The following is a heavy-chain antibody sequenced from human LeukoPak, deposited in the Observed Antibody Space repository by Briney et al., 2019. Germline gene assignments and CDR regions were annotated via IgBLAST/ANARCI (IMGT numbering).Heavy chain of an antibody. V-gene: IGHV4-34*01. J-gene: IGHJ6*03. CDR2: INPSGSP. CDR1: GDSLSRYY. CDR3: ASVRHDTLEYYYYVDV. D-gene: IGHD2/OR15-2a*01. Sequence: SETLSLTCAVYGDSLSRYYWTWLRQPPGKGLEWLGEINPSGSPKYNPSLKSRATISVDTSKNQFSLRLTSVTAADTALYYCASVRHDTLEYYYYVDVWGKGTTVTVSS.